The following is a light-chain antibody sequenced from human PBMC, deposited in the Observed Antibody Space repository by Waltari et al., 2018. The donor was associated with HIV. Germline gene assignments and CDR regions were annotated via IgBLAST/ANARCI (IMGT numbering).Light chain of an antibody. V-gene: IGKV1-39*01. J-gene: IGKJ5*01. CDR3: QQSYSTPRIT. CDR2: AAS. Sequence: DIQMTQSPSSLSASVGDRVTITCRASQSISSYLNWYLQKPGKAPKLLIYAASSLQSGVPSRFSGSGSGTDFTLTISSLQPEDFATYYCQQSYSTPRITFGQGTRLEIK. CDR1: QSISSY.